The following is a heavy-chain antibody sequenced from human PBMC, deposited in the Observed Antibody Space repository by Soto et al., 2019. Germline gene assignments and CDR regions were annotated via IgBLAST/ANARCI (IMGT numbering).Heavy chain of an antibody. CDR2: IFHSGST. CDR3: ARVYSGSYSDY. V-gene: IGHV4-4*02. D-gene: IGHD1-26*01. Sequence: SETLSLTCAVSGGSIRSNNRWSWVRQPPGKGLEWIGEIFHSGSTNYNPSLKTRVTISVDKPKNQFSLKLSSVTAADTAVYYCARVYSGSYSDYWGQGTLVTVSS. J-gene: IGHJ4*02. CDR1: GGSIRSNNR.